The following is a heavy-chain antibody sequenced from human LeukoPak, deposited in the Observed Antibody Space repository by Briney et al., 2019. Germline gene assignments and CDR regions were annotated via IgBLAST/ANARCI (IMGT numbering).Heavy chain of an antibody. CDR3: ARRYCSGSSCYLFDY. D-gene: IGHD2-15*01. CDR1: GYSFTNYW. Sequence: GESLKISCKGSGYSFTNYWIGWVRQMPGKGLEWMGIIHPRDSDTRYSPSFQGQVTISADKSISTAYLQWSSLKASDTAMYYCARRYCSGSSCYLFDYWGQGTLVTVSS. J-gene: IGHJ4*02. V-gene: IGHV5-51*01. CDR2: IHPRDSDT.